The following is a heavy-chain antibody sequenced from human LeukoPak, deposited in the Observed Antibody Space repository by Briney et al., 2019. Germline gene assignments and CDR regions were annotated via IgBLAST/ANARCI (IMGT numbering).Heavy chain of an antibody. J-gene: IGHJ4*02. CDR1: GFTFSSHA. Sequence: GGSLRLSCAASGFTFSSHAMSWVRQAPGKGLEWVSAIGGSGGGTYYADSVKGRFTISRDNSKNTLYLQMNSLRAEDTAVYYCAKGGYDYVWGSYRPPKEFDYWGQGTLVTVSS. D-gene: IGHD3-16*02. CDR3: AKGGYDYVWGSYRPPKEFDY. V-gene: IGHV3-23*01. CDR2: IGGSGGGT.